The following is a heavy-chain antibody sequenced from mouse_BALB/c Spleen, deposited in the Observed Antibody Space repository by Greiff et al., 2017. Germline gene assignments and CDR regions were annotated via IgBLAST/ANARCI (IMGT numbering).Heavy chain of an antibody. CDR3: TPYYGSRCAY. D-gene: IGHD1-1*01. V-gene: IGHV6-6*02. CDR1: GFTFSNYW. CDR2: IRLKSNNYAT. J-gene: IGHJ3*01. Sequence: EVHLVESGGGLVQPGGSMKLSCVASGFTFSNYWMNWVRQSPEKGLEWVAEIRLKSNNYATHYAESVKGRFTISRDDSKSSVYLQMNNLRAEDTGIDYCTPYYGSRCAYWGQGTLVTVSA.